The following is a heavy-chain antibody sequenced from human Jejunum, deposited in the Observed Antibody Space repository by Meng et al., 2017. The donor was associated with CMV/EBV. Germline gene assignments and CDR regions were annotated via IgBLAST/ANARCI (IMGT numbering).Heavy chain of an antibody. CDR1: YS. Sequence: YSWSWVRQSAGKGLGLGGNGNGSWNSYINPSIKRRVTISLDPSKNQFSMKLTSVTAADTATYYCARHSGFQDCGGYHNWFDSWGQGALVTVSS. J-gene: IGHJ5*01. D-gene: IGHD2-21*01. CDR3: ARHSGFQDCGGYHNWFDS. V-gene: IGHV4-39*01. CDR2: GNGSWNS.